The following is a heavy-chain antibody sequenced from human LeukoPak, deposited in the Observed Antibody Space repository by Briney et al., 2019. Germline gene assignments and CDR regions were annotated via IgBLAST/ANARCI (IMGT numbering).Heavy chain of an antibody. J-gene: IGHJ4*02. V-gene: IGHV1-69*02. CDR1: GGTFSSYT. Sequence: ASVKVSCKASGGTFSSYTISWVRQAPGQGLEWMGRIIPILGIANYAQKFQGRVTITVDKSTSTAYMELSSLRSEDTAVYYCASKSGSYWEGFDYWGQGTLVTVSS. D-gene: IGHD1-26*01. CDR2: IIPILGIA. CDR3: ASKSGSYWEGFDY.